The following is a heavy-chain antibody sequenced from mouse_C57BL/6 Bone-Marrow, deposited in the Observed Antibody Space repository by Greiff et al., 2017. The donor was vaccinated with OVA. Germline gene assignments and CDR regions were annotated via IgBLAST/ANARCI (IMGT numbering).Heavy chain of an antibody. CDR3: ARSYYSNRAWFAY. CDR1: GYTFTSYG. Sequence: QVQLQQSGAELARPGASVKLSCKASGYTFTSYGISWVKQRTGQGLEWIGEIYPRSGNTYYNEKFKGKATLTADKSSSTAYMELRSLTSEDSAVYFCARSYYSNRAWFAYWGQGTLVTVSA. D-gene: IGHD2-5*01. CDR2: IYPRSGNT. V-gene: IGHV1-81*01. J-gene: IGHJ3*01.